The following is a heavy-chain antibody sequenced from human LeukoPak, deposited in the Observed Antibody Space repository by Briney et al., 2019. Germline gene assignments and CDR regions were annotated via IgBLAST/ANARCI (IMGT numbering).Heavy chain of an antibody. Sequence: SETLSLTCTVSGGSISSYYWSWIRQPPGKGLEWIGYIYYSGSTNYNPSLKSRVTISVDTSKNQFSLKLSSVTAADTAVYYCARNADFDWFLDYWGQGTLLSVSS. CDR2: IYYSGST. CDR3: ARNADFDWFLDY. CDR1: GGSISSYY. V-gene: IGHV4-59*08. D-gene: IGHD3-9*01. J-gene: IGHJ4*02.